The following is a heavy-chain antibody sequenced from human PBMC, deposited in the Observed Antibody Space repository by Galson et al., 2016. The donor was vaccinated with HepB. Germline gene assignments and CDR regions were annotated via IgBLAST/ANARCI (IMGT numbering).Heavy chain of an antibody. CDR3: ARQSDCSSISCPSDY. V-gene: IGHV3-64*01. CDR1: GFTFTNHA. D-gene: IGHD2-2*01. CDR2: ISSNGGTT. J-gene: IGHJ4*02. Sequence: SLRLSCAASGFTFTNHAMTWVRQAPGKRPESVSAISSNGGTTYYANSVKGRFTISRDNSKNTLYLQMGGLRAEDMAVYYCARQSDCSSISCPSDYWGQGTLVTVSS.